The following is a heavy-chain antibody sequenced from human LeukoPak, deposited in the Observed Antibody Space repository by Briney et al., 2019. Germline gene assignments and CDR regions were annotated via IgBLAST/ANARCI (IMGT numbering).Heavy chain of an antibody. V-gene: IGHV3-21*01. J-gene: IGHJ4*02. D-gene: IGHD2-15*01. Sequence: GGSLRLSCAASGFTFSSYSMNWVRQASGKGLEWVSSISSSSSYIYYADSVKGRFTISRDNSKNMLYLQMNSLRAEDTAVYYCAKGHCSGGSCYYLFDYWGQGSLVTVSS. CDR2: ISSSSSYI. CDR3: AKGHCSGGSCYYLFDY. CDR1: GFTFSSYS.